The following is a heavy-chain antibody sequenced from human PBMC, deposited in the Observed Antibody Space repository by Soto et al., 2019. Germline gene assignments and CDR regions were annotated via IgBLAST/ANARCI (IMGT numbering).Heavy chain of an antibody. CDR1: GYTFTSYG. D-gene: IGHD5-18*01. Sequence: ASVKVSCKASGYTFTSYGISWVRQAPGQGLEWMEWISAYNGNTNYAQKLQGRVTMTTDTSTSTAYMELRGLRSDDTAVYYCARDFAYTGYSYGYDYYYGMDVWGQGTTVTVSS. V-gene: IGHV1-18*04. CDR3: ARDFAYTGYSYGYDYYYGMDV. J-gene: IGHJ6*02. CDR2: ISAYNGNT.